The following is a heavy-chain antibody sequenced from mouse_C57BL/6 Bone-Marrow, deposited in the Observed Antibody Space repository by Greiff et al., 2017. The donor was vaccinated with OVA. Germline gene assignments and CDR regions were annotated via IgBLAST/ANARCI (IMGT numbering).Heavy chain of an antibody. CDR1: GFTFSSYA. V-gene: IGHV5-4*01. D-gene: IGHD2-1*01. CDR3: ARDLLPYAMDY. CDR2: ISDGGSYT. Sequence: EVMLVESGGGLVKPGGSLKLSCAASGFTFSSYAVSWVRQTPEKRLEWVATISDGGSYTYYPDNVKGRFTISRDNAKNNLYLQMSHLKSEDTAMYYCARDLLPYAMDYWGQGTSVTVSS. J-gene: IGHJ4*01.